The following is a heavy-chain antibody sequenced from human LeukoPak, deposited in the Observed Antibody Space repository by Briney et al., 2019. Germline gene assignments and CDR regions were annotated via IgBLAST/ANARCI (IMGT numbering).Heavy chain of an antibody. CDR3: ARDSAVVTADY. CDR1: GGTFSSYA. D-gene: IGHD2-21*02. CDR2: IIPILNKA. V-gene: IGHV1-69*04. Sequence: GASVKVSCKASGGTFSSYAISWVRQAPGQGLEWMGRIIPILNKANYAQKFRGRVTFTADKSTITAYMELSSLRSEDTAVYYCARDSAVVTADYWGQGTLVAVSS. J-gene: IGHJ4*02.